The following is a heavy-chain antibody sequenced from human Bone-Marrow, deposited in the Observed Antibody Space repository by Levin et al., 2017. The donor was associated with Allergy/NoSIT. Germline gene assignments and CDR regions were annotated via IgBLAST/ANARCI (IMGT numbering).Heavy chain of an antibody. J-gene: IGHJ4*02. CDR2: ISYDGSNK. Sequence: GESLKISCAASGFTFSSYSMHLFRHAPGKGLEWVAAISYDGSNKYYADSVKGRFTISRDNSKNTLYLQMNSLRAEDTAVYYCARGGYGSNWYLFDYWGQGTLVTVSS. CDR1: GFTFSSYS. D-gene: IGHD6-13*01. V-gene: IGHV3-30-3*01. CDR3: ARGGYGSNWYLFDY.